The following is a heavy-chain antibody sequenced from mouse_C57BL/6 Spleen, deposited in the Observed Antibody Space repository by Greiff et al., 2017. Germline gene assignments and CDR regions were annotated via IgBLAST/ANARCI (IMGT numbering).Heavy chain of an antibody. J-gene: IGHJ3*01. CDR2: IYPSDSET. Sequence: QVLLQQPGAELVRPGSSVKLSCKASGYTFTSYWMDWVKQRPGQGLEWIGNIYPSDSETHYNQKFKDKATLTVDKSSSTDYMQLSSLTSEDAAVYYCAGDMGTAQASFAYWGQGTLVTVSA. D-gene: IGHD3-2*02. CDR3: AGDMGTAQASFAY. V-gene: IGHV1-61*01. CDR1: GYTFTSYW.